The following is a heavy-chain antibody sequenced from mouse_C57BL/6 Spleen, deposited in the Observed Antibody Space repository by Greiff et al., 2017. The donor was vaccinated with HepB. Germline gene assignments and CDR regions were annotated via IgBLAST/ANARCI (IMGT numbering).Heavy chain of an antibody. CDR3: ARPPDGYYWYFDV. Sequence: EVKLMESGGGLVKPGGSLKLSCAASGFTFSDYGMHWVRQAPEKGLEWVAYISSGSSTIYYADTVKGRFTISRDNDKNTLFLQMTSLRSEDTAMYYFARPPDGYYWYFDVWGTGTTVTVSS. CDR2: ISSGSSTI. CDR1: GFTFSDYG. D-gene: IGHD2-3*01. V-gene: IGHV5-17*01. J-gene: IGHJ1*03.